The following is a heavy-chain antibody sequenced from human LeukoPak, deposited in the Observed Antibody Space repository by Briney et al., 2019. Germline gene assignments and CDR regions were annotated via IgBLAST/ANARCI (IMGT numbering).Heavy chain of an antibody. J-gene: IGHJ3*02. CDR1: GFTFSSYS. CDR3: ARDKVGAADAFDI. Sequence: GGSLRLSCAASGFTFSSYSMNWVRQAPGKGLEWVSYISSSSSTIYYADSVKGRFTISRDNAKNSLYLQMNSLRAEDTAVYYCARDKVGAADAFDIWGKGQWSPSLQ. D-gene: IGHD1-26*01. CDR2: ISSSSSTI. V-gene: IGHV3-48*01.